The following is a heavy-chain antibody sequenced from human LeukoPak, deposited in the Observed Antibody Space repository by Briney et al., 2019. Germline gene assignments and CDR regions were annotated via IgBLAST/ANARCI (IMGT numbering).Heavy chain of an antibody. CDR2: ISYDGSNK. Sequence: GRSLRLSCAASGFTFSSYAMHRVRQAPGKGLEWVAVISYDGSNKYYADSVKGRFTISRDNSKNTLYLQMNSLRAEDTAVYYCASHSSGWYYWGQGTLVTVSS. V-gene: IGHV3-30*04. CDR1: GFTFSSYA. D-gene: IGHD6-19*01. CDR3: ASHSSGWYY. J-gene: IGHJ4*02.